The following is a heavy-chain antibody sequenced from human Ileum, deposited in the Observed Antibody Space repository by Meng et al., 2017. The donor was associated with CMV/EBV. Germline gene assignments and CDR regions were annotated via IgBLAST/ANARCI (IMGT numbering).Heavy chain of an antibody. CDR1: GFTFSSYS. D-gene: IGHD1-26*01. CDR3: AGYRGGGSYGLR. V-gene: IGHV3-21*01. Sequence: GGSLRLSCAASGFTFSSYSMNWVRQAPGKGREWVSLISSSSSYIYYADSVKGRVTISRDNAKNALYLQMNSLRGEDAAVYYLAGYRGGGSYGLRWGQGTLVTVSS. CDR2: ISSSSSYI. J-gene: IGHJ4*02.